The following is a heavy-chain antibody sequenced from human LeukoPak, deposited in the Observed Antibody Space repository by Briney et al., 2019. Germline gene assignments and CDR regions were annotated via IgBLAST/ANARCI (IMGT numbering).Heavy chain of an antibody. J-gene: IGHJ4*02. D-gene: IGHD1-1*01. CDR1: GGSISNYY. Sequence: KPSETLSLTCTVSGGSISNYYWSWIRQPPGRGLEWIGYIYQSGSTDYNPSLKSRVTISVDTSKNQFSLKLSSVTAADTAVYFCVRDRELAYWGQGTLVTVSS. CDR3: VRDRELAY. CDR2: IYQSGST. V-gene: IGHV4-59*01.